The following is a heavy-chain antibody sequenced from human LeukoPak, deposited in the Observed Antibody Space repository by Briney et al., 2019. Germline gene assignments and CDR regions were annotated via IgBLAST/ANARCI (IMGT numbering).Heavy chain of an antibody. Sequence: PGRSLRLSCAASGFTFDDYAMHWVRQAPGKGLEWVSGISWNSGSIGYADSVKGRFTISRDNAKNSLYLQMNSLRAEDTAVYYCARSSSSSVDYWGQGTLVTVSS. V-gene: IGHV3-9*01. CDR3: ARSSSSSVDY. CDR2: ISWNSGSI. J-gene: IGHJ4*02. CDR1: GFTFDDYA. D-gene: IGHD6-13*01.